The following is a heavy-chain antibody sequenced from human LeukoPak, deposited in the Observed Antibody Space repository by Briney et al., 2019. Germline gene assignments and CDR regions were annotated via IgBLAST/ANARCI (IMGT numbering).Heavy chain of an antibody. CDR2: IYSEGRST. D-gene: IGHD6-19*01. CDR3: AREANSGYSSGDDAFDI. V-gene: IGHV3-74*01. J-gene: IGHJ3*02. CDR1: GFPFSTYW. Sequence: GGAPGLSFSAPGFPFSTYWMHWGRPAPGEGGGWVSPIYSEGRSTSYADSVKGRFTISRDNAKNTLYLQMNSLRAEDTAVYYCAREANSGYSSGDDAFDIWGQGTMVTVSS.